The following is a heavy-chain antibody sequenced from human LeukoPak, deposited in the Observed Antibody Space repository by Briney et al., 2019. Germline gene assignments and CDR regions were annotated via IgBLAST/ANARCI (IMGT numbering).Heavy chain of an antibody. V-gene: IGHV4-34*01. Sequence: SETLSLTCAVYGGSFSGYYWSWIRQPPGKGLEWIGEINHSGSTNYNPSLKSRVTISVDTSKNQFSLKLSSVTAADTAVYYCARPATGRTKGWFDPWGQGTLVTVSS. CDR1: GGSFSGYY. CDR3: ARPATGRTKGWFDP. J-gene: IGHJ5*02. CDR2: INHSGST. D-gene: IGHD2-2*01.